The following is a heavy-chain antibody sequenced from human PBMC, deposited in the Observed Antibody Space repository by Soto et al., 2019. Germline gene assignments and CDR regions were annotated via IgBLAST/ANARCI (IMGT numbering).Heavy chain of an antibody. CDR3: ARGRTWGARDFDY. Sequence: QVQLVQSGGEVKRPGASARVSCKASGYTFNTYGISWVRQAPGQGLEWMGWISAYNGHADYAQKFQVRVTMTTDTSTNTVSMELRGLRSDDTAVYYCARGRTWGARDFDYWGQGTLVTVSS. V-gene: IGHV1-18*01. D-gene: IGHD3-16*01. CDR1: GYTFNTYG. CDR2: ISAYNGHA. J-gene: IGHJ4*02.